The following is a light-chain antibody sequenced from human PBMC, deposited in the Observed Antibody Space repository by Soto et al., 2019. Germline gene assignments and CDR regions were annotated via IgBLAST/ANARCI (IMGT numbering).Light chain of an antibody. J-gene: IGLJ1*01. CDR2: GNT. V-gene: IGLV1-40*01. CDR3: QSYDICPRGSGV. Sequence: QSVLTQPPSVSGAPGQGVTISCTGSSSNIGAGFDVHWYQQLPGAAPKLLIYGNTNRPSGVPDRFSGSKSDTSASLAITGLQAEDEADYYCQSYDICPRGSGVFGTGSIVTDL. CDR1: SSNIGAGFD.